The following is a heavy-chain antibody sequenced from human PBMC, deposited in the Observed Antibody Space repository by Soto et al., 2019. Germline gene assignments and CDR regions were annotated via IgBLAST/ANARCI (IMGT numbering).Heavy chain of an antibody. Sequence: ASVKVSCKASGWTFSSYAISWVRQAAGQGLEWMGGMIPIFGTANYAQKFQGRVTITADKSTSTAYMELSSLRSEDTAVYYCARGRRDGSRGWFDPWGQGTLVTVSS. CDR3: ARGRRDGSRGWFDP. D-gene: IGHD5-12*01. CDR1: GWTFSSYA. CDR2: MIPIFGTA. V-gene: IGHV1-69*06. J-gene: IGHJ5*02.